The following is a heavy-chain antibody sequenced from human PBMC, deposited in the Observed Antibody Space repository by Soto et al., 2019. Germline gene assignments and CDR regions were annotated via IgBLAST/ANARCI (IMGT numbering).Heavy chain of an antibody. D-gene: IGHD6-6*01. Sequence: GGSLRLSCVASGFTFMSYALTWVRQAPGKGLEWVSTISGGGGSTYYADSVKGRFTISRDKSKNTLYLQMNGLRAEDTAVYYCTKSPGSSSGYWGQGTLVTVSS. CDR1: GFTFMSYA. CDR3: TKSPGSSSGY. CDR2: ISGGGGST. V-gene: IGHV3-23*01. J-gene: IGHJ4*02.